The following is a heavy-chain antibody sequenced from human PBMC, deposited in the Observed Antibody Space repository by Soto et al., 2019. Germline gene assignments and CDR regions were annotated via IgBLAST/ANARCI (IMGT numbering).Heavy chain of an antibody. J-gene: IGHJ4*02. CDR1: GFSLTTSGVG. CDR3: AHRVLRTVFGLVTTTAIYFDF. D-gene: IGHD3-3*01. V-gene: IGHV2-5*02. Sequence: QITLNESGPTVVRPTETLTLTCRFSGFSLTTSGVGVGWIRQSPGKAPEWLALIYWDDAKRYSASLKSRLTITKDTSKNQVVLTVAHLDPTDTATYYCAHRVLRTVFGLVTTTAIYFDFWGQGTPVAVSS. CDR2: IYWDDAK.